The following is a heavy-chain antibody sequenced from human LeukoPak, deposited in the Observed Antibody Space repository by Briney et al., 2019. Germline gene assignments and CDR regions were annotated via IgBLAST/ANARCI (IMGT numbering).Heavy chain of an antibody. CDR2: INTDGSTT. CDR3: AAVTTAD. Sequence: PGGSLRLSCEASGVTFSSYWMYWVRQAPGKGLVWVSRINTDGSTTNYADSVKGRFTISRDNAKNTLYLQMNSLRAEDTAVYYCAAVTTADWGPGTLVTVSS. D-gene: IGHD4-17*01. V-gene: IGHV3-74*01. J-gene: IGHJ4*02. CDR1: GVTFSSYW.